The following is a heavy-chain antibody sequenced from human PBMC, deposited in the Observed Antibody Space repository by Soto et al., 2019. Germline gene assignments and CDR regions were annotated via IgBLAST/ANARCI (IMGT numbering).Heavy chain of an antibody. CDR1: GFTFSSYS. D-gene: IGHD2-2*01. CDR3: ARDLAGPAARAGYYYYGMDV. CDR2: ISSSSSYI. Sequence: GGSLRLSCAASGFTFSSYSMNWVRQAPGKGLEWVSSISSSSSYINYADSVKGRFTISRENAKNSLYLQMNSLRAEDTAVYYCARDLAGPAARAGYYYYGMDVWGQGTTVTVSS. J-gene: IGHJ6*02. V-gene: IGHV3-21*01.